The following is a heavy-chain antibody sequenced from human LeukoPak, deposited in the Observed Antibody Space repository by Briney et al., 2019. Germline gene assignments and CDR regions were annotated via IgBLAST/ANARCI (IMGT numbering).Heavy chain of an antibody. Sequence: QSGGSLRLSCAASGFTFSSYGMHWVRQAPGKGLEWVAFIRYDGSNKYYADSVKGRFTISRDNSKNTLYLQMNSLRAEDTAVYYCAKDRNPYYYDSSGYWDYWGQGTLVTVSS. CDR3: AKDRNPYYYDSSGYWDY. D-gene: IGHD3-22*01. V-gene: IGHV3-30*02. CDR2: IRYDGSNK. J-gene: IGHJ4*02. CDR1: GFTFSSYG.